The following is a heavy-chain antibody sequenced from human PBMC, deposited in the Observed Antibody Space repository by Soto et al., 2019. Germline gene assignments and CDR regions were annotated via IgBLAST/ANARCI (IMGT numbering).Heavy chain of an antibody. CDR2: ISGSGGST. CDR3: AKVNLAPNIVVVPAAMPYYYYGMDV. J-gene: IGHJ6*02. D-gene: IGHD2-2*01. CDR1: GFPFSSYA. Sequence: PGGSLRLSCAASGFPFSSYAMSWARQAPGKGLEWVSAISGSGGSTYYADSVKGRFTISRDNSKNTLYLQMNSLRAEDTAVYYCAKVNLAPNIVVVPAAMPYYYYGMDVWGQGTTVTVSS. V-gene: IGHV3-23*01.